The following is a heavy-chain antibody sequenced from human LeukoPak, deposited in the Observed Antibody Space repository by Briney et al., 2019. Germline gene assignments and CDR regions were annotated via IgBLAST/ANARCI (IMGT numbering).Heavy chain of an antibody. V-gene: IGHV4-59*12. CDR2: IYYSGST. CDR1: GGSISSYY. J-gene: IGHJ6*03. CDR3: ARVMGESWYFYMDV. D-gene: IGHD2-15*01. Sequence: SETLSLTCTVSGGSISSYYWSWIRQPPGKGLEWIGYIYYSGSTNYNPSLKSRVTISVDTSKNQFSLTLTSVTAADTAIYYCARVMGESWYFYMDVWGKGTTVTVSS.